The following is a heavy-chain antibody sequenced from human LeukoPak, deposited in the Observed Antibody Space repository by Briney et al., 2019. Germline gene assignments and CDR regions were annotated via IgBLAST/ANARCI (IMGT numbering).Heavy chain of an antibody. J-gene: IGHJ6*03. CDR2: INPNSGGT. CDR3: ARNCGGDCYSGMDYYYYMDV. D-gene: IGHD2-21*01. CDR1: GCTFTGYY. Sequence: ASVKVSCKASGCTFTGYYMHWVRQAPGQGLEWMGWINPNSGGTNYAQKFQGRVTMTRDTSISTAYMELSRLRSDDTAVYYCARNCGGDCYSGMDYYYYMDVWGKGTTVTVSS. V-gene: IGHV1-2*02.